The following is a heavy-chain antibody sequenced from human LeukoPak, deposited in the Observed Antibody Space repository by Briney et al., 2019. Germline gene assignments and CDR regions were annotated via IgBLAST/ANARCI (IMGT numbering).Heavy chain of an antibody. J-gene: IGHJ3*02. CDR1: GFTFSSYA. V-gene: IGHV3-23*01. CDR3: AKDMGIFDAFDI. Sequence: GGSLRLSCAASGFTFSSYAMSWVRQAPGKGLEWVSAISGSGDSTYYADSVKGRFTISRDNSKNTLYLQMNSLRAEDTAVYYCAKDMGIFDAFDIWGQGTMVTVSS. CDR2: ISGSGDST. D-gene: IGHD3-3*02.